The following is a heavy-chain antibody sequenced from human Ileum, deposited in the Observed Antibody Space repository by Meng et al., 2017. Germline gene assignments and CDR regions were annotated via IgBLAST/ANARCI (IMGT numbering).Heavy chain of an antibody. D-gene: IGHD6-19*01. CDR2: VYNTGTN. Sequence: GRLLESGPGLVGASENLSLTCTGSCGSVSGANFYWGWIRQTPGTGLEWLGYVYNTGTNNSNPSLRSRFTRSVDTSKSQFSLKVNTVTAADTDVYYCARGGGGGWPNWFDPWGQGTLVTVSS. CDR3: ARGGGGGWPNWFDP. CDR1: CGSVSGANFY. J-gene: IGHJ5*02. V-gene: IGHV4-61*01.